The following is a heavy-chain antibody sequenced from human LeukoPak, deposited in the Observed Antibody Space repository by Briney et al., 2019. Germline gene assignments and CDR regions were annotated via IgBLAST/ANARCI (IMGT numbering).Heavy chain of an antibody. J-gene: IGHJ4*02. CDR1: GFTVSSNY. CDR2: IYSGGST. Sequence: GGSLRLSCAASGFTVSSNYMSWVRQAPGKGLEWVSVIYSGGSTYYAASVKGRFTISRDNSKNTLYLQMNSLRAEDTAVYYCTIDSTSGWYHDYWGQGTLVTVSS. D-gene: IGHD6-19*01. CDR3: TIDSTSGWYHDY. V-gene: IGHV3-53*01.